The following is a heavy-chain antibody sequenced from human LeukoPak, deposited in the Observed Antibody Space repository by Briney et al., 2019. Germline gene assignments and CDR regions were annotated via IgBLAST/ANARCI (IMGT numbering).Heavy chain of an antibody. Sequence: SVKVSCKASGGTFSSYAISWVRRAPGQGLEWMGRIIPILGIANYAQKFQGRVTMTRNTSISTAYMELSSLRSEDTAVYYCARGGSDYVWGSYRPPYYYYYYGMDVWGQGTTVTVSS. CDR1: GGTFSSYA. CDR2: IIPILGIA. D-gene: IGHD3-16*02. CDR3: ARGGSDYVWGSYRPPYYYYYYGMDV. V-gene: IGHV1-69*04. J-gene: IGHJ6*02.